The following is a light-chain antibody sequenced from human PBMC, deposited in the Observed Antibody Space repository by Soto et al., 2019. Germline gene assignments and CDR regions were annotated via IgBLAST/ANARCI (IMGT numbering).Light chain of an antibody. CDR2: GAS. CDR1: QSVSSSY. V-gene: IGKV3-20*01. Sequence: EIVLTQSPATLSLSPGERATLSCRASQSVSSSYLAWYQQKPGQAPRPLIYGASSRATGIPDRFSGSGSGTDFTLTISRLEPEDFAVYYCQQYGNSLTFGGGTKVDIK. CDR3: QQYGNSLT. J-gene: IGKJ4*01.